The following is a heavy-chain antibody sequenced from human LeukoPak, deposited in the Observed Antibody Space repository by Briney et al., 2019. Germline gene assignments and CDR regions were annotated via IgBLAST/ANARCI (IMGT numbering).Heavy chain of an antibody. D-gene: IGHD6-19*01. Sequence: SETLSLTCTVSGGSISSYYWSWIQQPPGKGLEWIGYIYYSGSTNYNPSLKSRVTISVDTSKNQFSLKLSSVTAADTAVYYCARSPNSGGYFDYWGQGTLVTVSS. CDR3: ARSPNSGGYFDY. V-gene: IGHV4-59*01. CDR1: GGSISSYY. J-gene: IGHJ4*02. CDR2: IYYSGST.